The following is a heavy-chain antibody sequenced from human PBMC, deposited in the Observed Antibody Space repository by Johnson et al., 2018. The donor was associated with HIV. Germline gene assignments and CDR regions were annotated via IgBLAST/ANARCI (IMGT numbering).Heavy chain of an antibody. CDR3: ARATGSWMDAFDI. CDR1: GFTFSSYA. Sequence: QVQLAESGGGVVQPGRSLRLSCAASGFTFSSYAMHWVRQAPGKGLEWVAVISYDGSNKYYADSVKGRFTISRDNSKNTLYLQMNSLRAEDTAVYYCARATGSWMDAFDIWGQGTMVTVSS. D-gene: IGHD2-2*03. J-gene: IGHJ3*02. CDR2: ISYDGSNK. V-gene: IGHV3-30*04.